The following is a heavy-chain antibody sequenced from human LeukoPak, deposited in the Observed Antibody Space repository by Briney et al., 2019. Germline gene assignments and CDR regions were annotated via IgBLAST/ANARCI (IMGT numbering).Heavy chain of an antibody. CDR1: GGSISSYY. V-gene: IGHV4-59*01. J-gene: IGHJ5*02. D-gene: IGHD6-13*01. Sequence: TPSETLSLTCTVSGGSISSYYWSWLRQPPGKGLEWIGYIYYSGSTNYNPSLKSRVTISVDTSKNQFSLKLSSVTAADTAVYYCARQQQGWFDTWGQGTLVTVSS. CDR3: ARQQQGWFDT. CDR2: IYYSGST.